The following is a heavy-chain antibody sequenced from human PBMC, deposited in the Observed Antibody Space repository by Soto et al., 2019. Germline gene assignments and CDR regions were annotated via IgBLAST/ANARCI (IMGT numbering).Heavy chain of an antibody. CDR2: IIPIFGTA. V-gene: IGHV1-69*06. Sequence: ASVKVSCKASGGTFSSYAISWVRQAPGQGLEWMGGIIPIFGTANYAQKFQGRVTITADKSTSTAYMELSSLRSEDTAVYYCARSPTQIWLTSLVNYFDYWGQGTLITVSS. J-gene: IGHJ4*02. D-gene: IGHD5-18*01. CDR3: ARSPTQIWLTSLVNYFDY. CDR1: GGTFSSYA.